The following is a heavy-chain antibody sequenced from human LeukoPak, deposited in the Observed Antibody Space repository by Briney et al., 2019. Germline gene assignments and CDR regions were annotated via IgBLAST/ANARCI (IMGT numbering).Heavy chain of an antibody. J-gene: IGHJ4*02. Sequence: GGALRLSCAACLLTVSNNYMIGLGQAPPRGGEGVALIYSCSSTYYADSVNGRFTTSIDKSKKKLYLQMSSMRVEDTAVYYCAMGAIVDTIDYWGQGTLVTVSS. V-gene: IGHV3-66*01. CDR2: IYSCSST. CDR1: LLTVSNNY. CDR3: AMGAIVDTIDY. D-gene: IGHD5-12*01.